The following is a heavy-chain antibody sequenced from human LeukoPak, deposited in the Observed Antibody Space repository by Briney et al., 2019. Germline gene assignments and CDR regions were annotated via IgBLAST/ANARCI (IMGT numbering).Heavy chain of an antibody. Sequence: PGRSLRLSCAASGFTFSSYSMNWVRQAPGKGLEWVSSISSSSSYIYYADSVKGRFTISRDNAKNSLYLQMNSLRAEDTAVYYCARVQSEITMVRGVIKYYYYGMDVWGKGTTVTVSS. V-gene: IGHV3-21*01. CDR1: GFTFSSYS. D-gene: IGHD3-10*01. J-gene: IGHJ6*04. CDR3: ARVQSEITMVRGVIKYYYYGMDV. CDR2: ISSSSSYI.